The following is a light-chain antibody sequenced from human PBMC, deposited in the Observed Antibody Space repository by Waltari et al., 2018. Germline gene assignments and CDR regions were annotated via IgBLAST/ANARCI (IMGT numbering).Light chain of an antibody. CDR2: KAS. CDR1: QSISTW. J-gene: IGKJ2*01. Sequence: DIQMTQSPSTRSAFVGDKVTIACRASQSISTWLAWYQQKPGKAPKLLIYKASSLESGVPSRFSGSGSGTEFTLTISSLQPDDFATYYCQHYNFYPVAFGQGTKLEIK. V-gene: IGKV1-5*03. CDR3: QHYNFYPVA.